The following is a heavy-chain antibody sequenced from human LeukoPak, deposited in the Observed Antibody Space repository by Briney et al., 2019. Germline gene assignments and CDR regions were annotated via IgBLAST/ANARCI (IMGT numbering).Heavy chain of an antibody. J-gene: IGHJ4*02. Sequence: GGSLRLSCAASGFTFSGYWMYWVRQAPGKGLVWVSLINSDGSSTNYADSVKGRFTISRDNAKNTLYLQVNSLRADDTAVYYCARDQVTAPDYWGQGTLVTVSS. CDR1: GFTFSGYW. D-gene: IGHD2-21*02. CDR3: ARDQVTAPDY. V-gene: IGHV3-74*01. CDR2: INSDGSST.